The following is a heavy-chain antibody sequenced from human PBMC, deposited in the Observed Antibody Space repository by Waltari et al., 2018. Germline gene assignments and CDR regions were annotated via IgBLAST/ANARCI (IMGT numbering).Heavy chain of an antibody. CDR3: ASMTTVVTFYYYYMDV. Sequence: QVQLVQSGAEVKKPGASVKVSCKASGYTFTSYAINWVRQATGQGLEWMGWMNPNSGNTGYAQKFQGRVTITRNTSISTAYMELSSLRSEDTAVYYCASMTTVVTFYYYYMDVWGKGTTVTVSS. CDR1: GYTFTSYA. V-gene: IGHV1-8*03. CDR2: MNPNSGNT. J-gene: IGHJ6*03. D-gene: IGHD4-17*01.